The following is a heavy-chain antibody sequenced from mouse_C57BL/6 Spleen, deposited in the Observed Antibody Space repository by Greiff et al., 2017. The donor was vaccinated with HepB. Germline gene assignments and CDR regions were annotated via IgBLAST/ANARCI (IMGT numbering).Heavy chain of an antibody. CDR3: ARKFYGSRDYYAMDY. CDR1: GYAFSSSW. Sequence: VQLQQSGPELVKPGASVKISCKASGYAFSSSWMNWVKQRPGKGLEWIGRIYPGDGDTNYNGKFKGKATLTADKSSSTAYMQLSSLTSEDSAVYFCARKFYGSRDYYAMDYWGQGTSVTVSS. V-gene: IGHV1-82*01. J-gene: IGHJ4*01. CDR2: IYPGDGDT. D-gene: IGHD1-1*01.